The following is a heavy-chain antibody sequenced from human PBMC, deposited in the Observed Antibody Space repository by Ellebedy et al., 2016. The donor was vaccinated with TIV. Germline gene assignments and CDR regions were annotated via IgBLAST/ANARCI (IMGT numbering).Heavy chain of an antibody. Sequence: GESLKISCAASRVAFSNFWMHWVRQVPGKGLVWVSRISSDERSTSYADSVKGRCTISRDNAKNTVYLQMNSLRVEDTAVYYCATTTPYGTTWFGSIDYWGQGTLVTVSS. CDR3: ATTTPYGTTWFGSIDY. D-gene: IGHD3-10*01. V-gene: IGHV3-74*01. CDR2: ISSDERST. J-gene: IGHJ4*02. CDR1: RVAFSNFW.